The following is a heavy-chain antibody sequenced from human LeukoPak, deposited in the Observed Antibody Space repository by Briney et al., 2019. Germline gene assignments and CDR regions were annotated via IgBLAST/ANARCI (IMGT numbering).Heavy chain of an antibody. J-gene: IGHJ4*02. CDR2: VDGGGGT. CDR3: AKQSAGSAAWYGLHYGL. D-gene: IGHD3-10*01. V-gene: IGHV3-23*01. CDR1: GFTLSSYA. Sequence: PGGSLRLSCAASGFTLSSYAMTWVRQAPGRGLEWVSSVDGGGGTYYADSVKGRFTISRDNSKDTLYLQMNGLRAEDTAVYFCAKQSAGSAAWYGLHYGLWGQGTLVTVSS.